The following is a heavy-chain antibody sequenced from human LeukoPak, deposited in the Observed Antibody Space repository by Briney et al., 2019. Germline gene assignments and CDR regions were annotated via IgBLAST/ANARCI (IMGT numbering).Heavy chain of an antibody. CDR2: IYPADSDI. V-gene: IGHV5-51*01. CDR1: GYSFTSYW. D-gene: IGHD2-15*01. Sequence: GESLKISCKGSGYSFTSYWIVWVRQMPGKGLEWMGIIYPADSDIRYSPSFQGQVTISADKSISTAYLQWNSLKASDTAMYYCARQEYCSGASCYTWFDPWGQGTLVTVSS. J-gene: IGHJ5*02. CDR3: ARQEYCSGASCYTWFDP.